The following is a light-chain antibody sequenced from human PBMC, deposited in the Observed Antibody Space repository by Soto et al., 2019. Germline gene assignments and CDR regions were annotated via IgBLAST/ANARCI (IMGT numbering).Light chain of an antibody. Sequence: DIRMTQSPSTLSASVGDRVTITCRASQSISSWLAWYQQKPGKAPKLLIYKASSLESGVPSRFSGSGSGTEFTLTISSLQPDDFATYYCQQYGLTFGGGTKVEIK. CDR1: QSISSW. V-gene: IGKV1-5*03. J-gene: IGKJ4*01. CDR2: KAS. CDR3: QQYGLT.